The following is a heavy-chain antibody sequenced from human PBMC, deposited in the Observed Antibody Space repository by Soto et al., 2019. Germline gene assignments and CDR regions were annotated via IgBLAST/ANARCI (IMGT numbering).Heavy chain of an antibody. CDR1: GGTFSSYA. V-gene: IGHV1-69*13. J-gene: IGHJ6*02. D-gene: IGHD3-3*01. CDR2: IIPIFGTA. Sequence: ASVKVSCKASGGTFSSYAISWVRQAPGQGLEWMGGIIPIFGTANYAQKFQGRVTITADESTSTAYMELSSLRSEDTAVYYCARVPLGYDFWSGCYWVEYQARGNYYYYGMDVWGQGTTVTVSS. CDR3: ARVPLGYDFWSGCYWVEYQARGNYYYYGMDV.